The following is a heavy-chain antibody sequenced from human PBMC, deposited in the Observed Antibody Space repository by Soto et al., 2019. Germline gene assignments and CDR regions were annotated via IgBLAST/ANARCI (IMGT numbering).Heavy chain of an antibody. CDR2: IYSGGST. Sequence: EVQLVESGGGLVQPGGSLRLSCAASGFTVSSNYMSWVRQAPGKGLEWVSVIYSGGSTYYAGSVKGRFTISRDNSRDTLYLPVNSLSVEDTAVYYCAREPVTGTTRWFDPWGQGTLVTVSS. CDR1: GFTVSSNY. V-gene: IGHV3-66*01. J-gene: IGHJ5*02. D-gene: IGHD1-7*01. CDR3: AREPVTGTTRWFDP.